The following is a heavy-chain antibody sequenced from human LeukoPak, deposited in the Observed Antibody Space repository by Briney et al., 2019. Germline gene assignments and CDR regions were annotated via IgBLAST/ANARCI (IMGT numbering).Heavy chain of an antibody. V-gene: IGHV4-39*07. J-gene: IGHJ4*02. CDR3: GKVGGNSNS. CDR1: DGSISTSSYL. Sequence: PSETLSLTCTVSDGSISTSSYLWGWIRLPLGKGLEWIGSIFYGGSTYYNPSLKSRVTISVDTSRNQVSLKMSSVTAADTAMYYCGKVGGNSNSWGQGTLVTVLS. D-gene: IGHD4-23*01. CDR2: IFYGGST.